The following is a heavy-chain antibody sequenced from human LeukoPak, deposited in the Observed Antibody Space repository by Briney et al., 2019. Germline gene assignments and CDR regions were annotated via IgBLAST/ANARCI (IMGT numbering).Heavy chain of an antibody. CDR1: GFTVSSNY. Sequence: GGSLRLSCAASGFTVSSNYMSWVRQAPGKGLEWVSVIYSGGSTYYADTVKGRFTISRDNSKNTLYLQMNSLRAEDTAVYYCARDRRGAFDIWGQGTMVTVSS. CDR2: IYSGGST. CDR3: ARDRRGAFDI. J-gene: IGHJ3*02. V-gene: IGHV3-66*01.